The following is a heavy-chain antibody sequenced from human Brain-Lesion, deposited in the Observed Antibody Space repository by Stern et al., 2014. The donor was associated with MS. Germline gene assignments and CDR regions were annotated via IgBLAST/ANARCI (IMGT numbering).Heavy chain of an antibody. D-gene: IGHD3-10*01. CDR3: AKLWLGELPESPFDY. CDR1: GGSISSSSYY. Sequence: VQLLESGPGLVKPSETLSLTCTVSGGSISSSSYYWGWIRQPPGKGLEWIGSIYYRGGPYYNPSLKSRVTIPMAPSKNPFSLRLSSVTAADTAVYFCAKLWLGELPESPFDYWGQGTLVTVSS. J-gene: IGHJ4*02. V-gene: IGHV4-39*01. CDR2: IYYRGGP.